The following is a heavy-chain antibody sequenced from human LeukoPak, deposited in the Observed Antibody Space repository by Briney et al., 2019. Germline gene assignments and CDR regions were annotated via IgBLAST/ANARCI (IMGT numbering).Heavy chain of an antibody. CDR2: IYHSGST. V-gene: IGHV4-38-2*02. CDR3: ARPGDSYAFDI. J-gene: IGHJ3*02. CDR1: GYSISSGYY. D-gene: IGHD2-21*01. Sequence: SETLSLTCTVSGYSISSGYYWGWIRQPPGTGLEWIGSIYHSGSTYYNPSLKSRVTISLDTSKNHFSLKLSSVTAADTAVYYCARPGDSYAFDIWGQGTMVTFSS.